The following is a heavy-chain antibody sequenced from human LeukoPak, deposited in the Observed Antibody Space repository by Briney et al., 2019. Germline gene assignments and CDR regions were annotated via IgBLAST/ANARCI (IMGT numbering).Heavy chain of an antibody. V-gene: IGHV5-51*01. J-gene: IGHJ4*02. CDR2: IYPGDSDT. Sequence: GESLKISCKASGYRFTSYWIGWVRQMRGKRLEWMGIIYPGDSDTRYSPSFQGQVTISADKSISTAYLQWSSLKASDTAMYYCARQAVGATNTGFDYWGQGTLVTVSS. D-gene: IGHD1-26*01. CDR3: ARQAVGATNTGFDY. CDR1: GYRFTSYW.